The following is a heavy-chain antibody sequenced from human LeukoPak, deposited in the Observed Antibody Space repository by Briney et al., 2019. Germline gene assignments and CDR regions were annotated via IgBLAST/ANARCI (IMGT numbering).Heavy chain of an antibody. CDR1: GGSISSGSYY. Sequence: SETLSLTCTVSGGSISSGSYYWSWTRHPGGKGLEWIGRIYTNGSNNYNPSLKSRVTISVDTSKNQFSLKLSSVTAADPAVYYCARARAYYYDSSGFDWGRGTLVTVSS. CDR3: ARARAYYYDSSGFD. V-gene: IGHV4-61*02. CDR2: IYTNGSN. D-gene: IGHD3-22*01. J-gene: IGHJ4*02.